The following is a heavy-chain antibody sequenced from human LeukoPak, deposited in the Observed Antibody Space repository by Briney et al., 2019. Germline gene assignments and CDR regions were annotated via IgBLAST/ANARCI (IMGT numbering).Heavy chain of an antibody. V-gene: IGHV1-46*04. Sequence: ASLKVSCKASGFTFSFYYIQWMRQAPGQGLEWMAIIYPRDGSTKSTEKVQGRVTMTADTSTGTVYMELSSLRSEDTAVYYCARDSLQTRYSWNDEGRKNWFDPWGQGTLVTVSS. D-gene: IGHD1-1*01. CDR3: ARDSLQTRYSWNDEGRKNWFDP. J-gene: IGHJ5*02. CDR2: IYPRDGST. CDR1: GFTFSFYY.